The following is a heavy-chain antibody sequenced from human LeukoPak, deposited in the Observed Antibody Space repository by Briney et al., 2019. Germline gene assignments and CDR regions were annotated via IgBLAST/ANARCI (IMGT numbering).Heavy chain of an antibody. CDR1: GGSISSYY. V-gene: IGHV4-39*01. CDR3: ARQGKNILEWLLYPSPGAFDI. D-gene: IGHD3-3*01. J-gene: IGHJ3*02. CDR2: IYHSGST. Sequence: SETLSLTCTVSGGSISSYYWGWIRQPPGKGLEWIGSIYHSGSTYYDPSLKSRVTISVDTSKNQFSLKLSSVTAADTAVYHCARQGKNILEWLLYPSPGAFDIWGQGTMVTVSS.